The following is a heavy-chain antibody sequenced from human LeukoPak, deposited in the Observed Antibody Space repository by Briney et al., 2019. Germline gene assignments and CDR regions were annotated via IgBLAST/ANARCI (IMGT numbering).Heavy chain of an antibody. Sequence: SETLSLTCTVSGGSISISGYYWSWIRQPAGKGLEWIGRIYSSGSTNYNPSLKSRATMSIDTSKNQFSLKLRSVTAADTAVYYCARGQPYSKSKNWFDPWGQGTLVTVSS. V-gene: IGHV4-4*07. CDR3: ARGQPYSKSKNWFDP. D-gene: IGHD4-11*01. J-gene: IGHJ5*02. CDR1: GGSISISGYY. CDR2: IYSSGST.